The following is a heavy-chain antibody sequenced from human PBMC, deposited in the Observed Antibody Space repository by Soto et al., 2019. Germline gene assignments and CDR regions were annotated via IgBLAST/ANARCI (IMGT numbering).Heavy chain of an antibody. CDR1: GFTVSSNY. CDR3: GRGGTSSGWYQLYYYYYMDV. D-gene: IGHD6-19*01. V-gene: IGHV3-53*04. CDR2: IYSGGST. J-gene: IGHJ6*03. Sequence: EVQLVESGGGLVQPGGSLRLSCAASGFTVSSNYMSWVRQAPGKGLEWVSVIYSGGSTYYADSVKGRFTISRHNSKNTLYLQMNSLRAEDTAVYYCGRGGTSSGWYQLYYYYYMDVWGKGTTVTVSS.